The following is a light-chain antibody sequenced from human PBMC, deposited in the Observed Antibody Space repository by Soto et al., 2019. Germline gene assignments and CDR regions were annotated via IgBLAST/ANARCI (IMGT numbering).Light chain of an antibody. CDR3: QQRSNWTIT. Sequence: EIVLTQSPGTRSLSPGERATLSCRASQSLSSRYLAWYQQKPGQAPRLLMYDASKRATGIPARFSGSGSGTDFTLTISSLENEDFAVYYCQQRSNWTITFGQGTRLEI. V-gene: IGKV3D-20*02. J-gene: IGKJ5*01. CDR2: DAS. CDR1: QSLSSRY.